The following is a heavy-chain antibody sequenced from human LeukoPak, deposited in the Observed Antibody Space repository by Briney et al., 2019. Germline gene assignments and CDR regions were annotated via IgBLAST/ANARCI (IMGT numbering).Heavy chain of an antibody. CDR3: AKVRLTMVRGVIIPGYYFDY. D-gene: IGHD3-10*01. Sequence: PGGSLRLSCAASGFTFSSYAMSWVRQAPGKGLEWVSAISGSGGSTYYADSVKGLFTISRDNSKNTLYLQMNSLRAEDTAVYYCAKVRLTMVRGVIIPGYYFDYWGQGTLVTVSS. V-gene: IGHV3-23*01. J-gene: IGHJ4*02. CDR1: GFTFSSYA. CDR2: ISGSGGST.